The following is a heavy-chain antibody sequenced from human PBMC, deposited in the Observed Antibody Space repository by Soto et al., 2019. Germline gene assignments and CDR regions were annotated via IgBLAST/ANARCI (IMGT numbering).Heavy chain of an antibody. J-gene: IGHJ4*02. CDR3: ARDNGYYYDSSGYYWPFDY. V-gene: IGHV1-69*13. CDR1: GGTFSSYA. CDR2: IIPIFGTA. D-gene: IGHD3-22*01. Sequence: SVKVSCKASGGTFSSYAMSWVRQAPGQGLEWMGGIIPIFGTANYAQKFQGRVTITADESTSTAYMELSSLRSEDTAVYYCARDNGYYYDSSGYYWPFDYWGQGTLVTVSS.